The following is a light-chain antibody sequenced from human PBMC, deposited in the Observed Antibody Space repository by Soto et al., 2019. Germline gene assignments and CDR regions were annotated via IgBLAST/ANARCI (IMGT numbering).Light chain of an antibody. V-gene: IGKV3-20*01. Sequence: DIVLTQSPGTLSLSPGERSTLSWRASQSVSSSYLAWYQQKPGQAPRLLIYGAYSRATGITDRFSGSGSGTDFTLTISRLEPEDYAVYYCQQYGHSLWTFGQGTKVDIK. CDR1: QSVSSSY. CDR2: GAY. J-gene: IGKJ1*01. CDR3: QQYGHSLWT.